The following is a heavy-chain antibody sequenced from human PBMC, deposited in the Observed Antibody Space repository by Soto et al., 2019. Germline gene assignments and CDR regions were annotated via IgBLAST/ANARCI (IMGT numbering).Heavy chain of an antibody. V-gene: IGHV4-59*01. D-gene: IGHD5-12*01. J-gene: IGHJ6*03. CDR1: GGSISSYY. Sequence: SETLSLTCTVSGGSISSYYWSWIRQPPGKGLEWIGYIYYSGSTNYNPSLKSRVTISVETSKNQLSLKLSSVTAADTAVYYCAIDAPLYSGYDGNYYYYYYMDVWGKGTTVTVSS. CDR3: AIDAPLYSGYDGNYYYYYYMDV. CDR2: IYYSGST.